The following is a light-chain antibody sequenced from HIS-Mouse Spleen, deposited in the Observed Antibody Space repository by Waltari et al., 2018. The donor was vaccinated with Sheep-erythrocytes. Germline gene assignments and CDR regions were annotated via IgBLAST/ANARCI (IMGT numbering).Light chain of an antibody. CDR3: QQYNNWPPWT. V-gene: IGKV3-20*01. CDR1: QSVSSSY. J-gene: IGKJ1*01. Sequence: EIVLTQSPGTLSLSPGERATLACRASQSVSSSYLAWYQQKPGQAPRLLIYGASSRATGIPDRCSGSGSGTEFTLTISSMQSEDFAVYYCQQYNNWPPWTFGQGTKVEIK. CDR2: GAS.